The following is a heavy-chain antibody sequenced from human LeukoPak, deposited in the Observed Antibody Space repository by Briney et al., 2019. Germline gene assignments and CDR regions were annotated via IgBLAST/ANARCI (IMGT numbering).Heavy chain of an antibody. CDR1: GYTFTSYY. V-gene: IGHV1-46*01. D-gene: IGHD3-10*01. Sequence: ASVKVSCKASGYTFTSYYMHWVRQAPGQGLEWMGIINPSGGSTSYAQKFQGRVTMTRDMSTSTVYMELSSLRSEDTAVYYCATAMVRGVISLPFDYWGQGTPVTVSS. CDR3: ATAMVRGVISLPFDY. J-gene: IGHJ4*02. CDR2: INPSGGST.